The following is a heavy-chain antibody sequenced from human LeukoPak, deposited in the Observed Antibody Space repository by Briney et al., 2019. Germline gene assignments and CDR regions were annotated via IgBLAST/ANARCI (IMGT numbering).Heavy chain of an antibody. CDR3: ARDVIGGRFDP. CDR2: IYYSGSA. J-gene: IGHJ5*02. D-gene: IGHD3-22*01. CDR1: GGSISSYY. Sequence: SETLSLTCTVSGGSISSYYWSWIRQPPGKGLEWIGYIYYSGSANYNPSLKSRVTISVDTSKNQFSLKLSSVTAADTAVYYCARDVIGGRFDPWGQGTLVTVSS. V-gene: IGHV4-59*01.